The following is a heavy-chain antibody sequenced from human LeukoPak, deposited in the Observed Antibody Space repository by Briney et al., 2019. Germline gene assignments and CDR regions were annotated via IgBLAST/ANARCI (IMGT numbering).Heavy chain of an antibody. V-gene: IGHV4-39*07. D-gene: IGHD6-13*01. CDR3: ARVSRQQLGIAFDI. CDR1: GGSISTGTYY. Sequence: SETLSLTCTVSGGSISTGTYYWGWIRQPPGKGLEWIGSIYNSGSTYYNPSLKSRVTISVDTSKNQFSLKLSSVTAADTAVYYCARVSRQQLGIAFDIWGQGTMVTVSS. CDR2: IYNSGST. J-gene: IGHJ3*02.